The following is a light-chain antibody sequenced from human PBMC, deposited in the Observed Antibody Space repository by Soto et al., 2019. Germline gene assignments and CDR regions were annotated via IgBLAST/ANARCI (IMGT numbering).Light chain of an antibody. J-gene: IGKJ1*01. CDR1: ENIRSY. Sequence: DIQMTQSPSSLSASVGDRVTISCRASENIRSYLNWYQHKPGNAPKLLIYAASTLQSGIPSRFSGSGSGTDFFFTITSLQPEDFATYFCQQSYNSPPTFXQGTKVDIK. CDR3: QQSYNSPPT. CDR2: AAS. V-gene: IGKV1-39*01.